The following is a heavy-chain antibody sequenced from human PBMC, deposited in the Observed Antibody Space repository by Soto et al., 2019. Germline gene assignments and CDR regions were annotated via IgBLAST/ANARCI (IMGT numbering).Heavy chain of an antibody. CDR2: IIPIFGTA. J-gene: IGHJ6*02. V-gene: IGHV1-69*01. CDR1: GGTFSSYA. D-gene: IGHD2-15*01. Sequence: QVQLVQSGAEVKKPGSSVKVSCKASGGTFSSYAISWVRQAPGQGLEWMGGIIPIFGTANYAQKFQGRVTITADESPSTAYMELSSLRSEDTAVYYCARGQSGCSGGSCYSLYGMDVWGQGTTVTVSS. CDR3: ARGQSGCSGGSCYSLYGMDV.